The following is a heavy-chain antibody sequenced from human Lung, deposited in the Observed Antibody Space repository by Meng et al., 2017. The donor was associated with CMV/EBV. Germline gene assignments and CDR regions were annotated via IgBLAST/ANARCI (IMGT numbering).Heavy chain of an antibody. CDR3: ARDRATRAYYFDY. CDR2: ISAYNGNT. CDR1: GYTFTNYG. Sequence: ASVKVSXKASGYTFTNYGISWVRQAPGQGLEWMGWISAYNGNTNYAQNLQGRVTMTTDTSTNTAYMELRSLRSDDTAIYFCARDRATRAYYFDYWGQGTPVTVSS. D-gene: IGHD1-1*01. V-gene: IGHV1-18*01. J-gene: IGHJ4*02.